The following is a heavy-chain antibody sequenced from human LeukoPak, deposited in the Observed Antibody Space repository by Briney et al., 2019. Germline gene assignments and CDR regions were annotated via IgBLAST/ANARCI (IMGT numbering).Heavy chain of an antibody. CDR3: ARATIYDFWSGYYVLGYFDY. CDR1: GGSISSYY. V-gene: IGHV4-59*01. Sequence: PSETLSLTCTVSGGSISSYYWSWIRQPPGQGLEWIGYIYYSGSTNYNPSLKSRVTISVDTSKNQFSLKLSSVTAADTAVYYCARATIYDFWSGYYVLGYFDYWGQGTLVTVSS. J-gene: IGHJ4*02. CDR2: IYYSGST. D-gene: IGHD3-3*01.